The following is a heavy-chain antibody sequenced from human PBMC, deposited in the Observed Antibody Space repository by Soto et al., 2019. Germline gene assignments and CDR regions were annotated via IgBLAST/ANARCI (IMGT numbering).Heavy chain of an antibody. D-gene: IGHD4-17*01. CDR2: ISSSSSTI. Sequence: EVQLVESGGGLVQPGGSLRLSCAASGFTFSSYSMNWVRQAPGKGLEWVSYISSSSSTIYYADSVKGRFTISRDNSKHSLYLQMNSLRAEDTAVYYCAGTVTTYYYYGMDVWGQGTTVTVSS. J-gene: IGHJ6*02. V-gene: IGHV3-48*01. CDR3: AGTVTTYYYYGMDV. CDR1: GFTFSSYS.